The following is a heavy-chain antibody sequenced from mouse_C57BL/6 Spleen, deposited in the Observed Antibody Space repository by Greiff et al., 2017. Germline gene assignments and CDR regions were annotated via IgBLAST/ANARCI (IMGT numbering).Heavy chain of an antibody. CDR1: GYTFTSYG. Sequence: QVQLQQSGAELARPGASVKLSCKASGYTFTSYGISWVKQRTGQGLEWIGEIYPRSGNTYYNEKFKGKATLTADKSSSTAYMELRSLTSEDSAVYFCARWGDYDYYFDCWGQGTTLTVAS. CDR3: ARWGDYDYYFDC. CDR2: IYPRSGNT. J-gene: IGHJ2*01. V-gene: IGHV1-81*01. D-gene: IGHD2-4*01.